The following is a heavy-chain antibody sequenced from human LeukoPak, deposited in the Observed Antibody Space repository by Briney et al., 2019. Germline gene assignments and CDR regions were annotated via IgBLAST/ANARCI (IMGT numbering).Heavy chain of an antibody. CDR1: GYTFTSYG. Sequence: GASVKVSCKASGYTFTSYGISWVRQAPGQGLEWMGWISAYNGNRNYAQKLQGRVTMTTDTTTSTAYMELRSLRSDDTAVYYCARYYYGSGNVAYFDYWGQGTLVTVSS. D-gene: IGHD3-10*01. J-gene: IGHJ4*02. CDR2: ISAYNGNR. CDR3: ARYYYGSGNVAYFDY. V-gene: IGHV1-18*01.